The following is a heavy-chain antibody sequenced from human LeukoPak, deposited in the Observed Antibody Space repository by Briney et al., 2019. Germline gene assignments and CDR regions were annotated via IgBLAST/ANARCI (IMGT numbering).Heavy chain of an antibody. Sequence: PGGSLRLSCAASGFTVSSNYMSWVRQAPGKGLEWVSVIYSGGSTYYADSVKGRFTISRDNSKNTLYLQMNSLRAEDTAVYYCAKSLRFRNDAFDIWGQGTMVTVSS. V-gene: IGHV3-53*01. D-gene: IGHD3-3*01. CDR2: IYSGGST. J-gene: IGHJ3*02. CDR3: AKSLRFRNDAFDI. CDR1: GFTVSSNY.